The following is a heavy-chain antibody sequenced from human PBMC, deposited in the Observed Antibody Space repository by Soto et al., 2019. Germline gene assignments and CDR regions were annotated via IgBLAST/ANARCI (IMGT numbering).Heavy chain of an antibody. V-gene: IGHV4-59*01. CDR3: ARVWGGAFDI. CDR1: GGSISSYY. Sequence: QVQLQESGPGLVKPSETLSLTCTVSGGSISSYYWSWIRQPPGKGLEWIGYIYYSGSTNYTPSLKRSVAISVNTSNNRYSLKLDLVTAADTAVYDCARVWGGAFDIWGQGTMVTVSS. D-gene: IGHD3-10*01. J-gene: IGHJ3*02. CDR2: IYYSGST.